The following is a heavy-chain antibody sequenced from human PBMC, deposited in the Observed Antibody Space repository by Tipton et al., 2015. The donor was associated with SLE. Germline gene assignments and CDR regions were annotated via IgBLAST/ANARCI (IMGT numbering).Heavy chain of an antibody. J-gene: IGHJ4*02. V-gene: IGHV4-39*07. Sequence: TLSLTCTVSGGSISSSSYYWGWIRQPPGKGLEWIGSIYYSGSTYYNPSLKSRVTISVDTSKNQFSLKLSSVTAADTAVYYCARELLSEKGSFDYWGQGTLVTVSS. CDR3: ARELLSEKGSFDY. D-gene: IGHD3-10*01. CDR2: IYYSGST. CDR1: GGSISSSSYY.